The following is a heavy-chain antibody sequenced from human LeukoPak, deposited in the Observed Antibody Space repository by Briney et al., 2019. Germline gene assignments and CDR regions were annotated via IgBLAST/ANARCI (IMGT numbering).Heavy chain of an antibody. CDR3: AKGAILTVHLNWFDP. V-gene: IGHV3-9*01. J-gene: IGHJ5*02. D-gene: IGHD3-9*01. CDR2: ISWNSGSI. Sequence: PGRSLRLSCAASGFTFDDYAMHWVRQAPGKGLEWVSGISWNSGSIGYADSVKGRFTISRDNAKNSLYLQMNSLRAEDTALYYCAKGAILTVHLNWFDPWGQGTLVTVSS. CDR1: GFTFDDYA.